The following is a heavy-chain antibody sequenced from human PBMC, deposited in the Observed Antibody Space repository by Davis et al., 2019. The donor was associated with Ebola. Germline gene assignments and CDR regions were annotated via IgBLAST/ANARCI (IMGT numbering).Heavy chain of an antibody. Sequence: SVTVSCKAVGDTLTSYAMTWVRQAPGQGLEWMGGIIPVFRTANYAQKFQGRLTITADESTRTAYMELNGLRSEDTAVYYCAHLGPQRYCSGGGCHGYLDYWGQGTLVTVSS. CDR1: GDTLTSYA. CDR2: IIPVFRTA. V-gene: IGHV1-69*13. CDR3: AHLGPQRYCSGGGCHGYLDY. D-gene: IGHD2-15*01. J-gene: IGHJ4*02.